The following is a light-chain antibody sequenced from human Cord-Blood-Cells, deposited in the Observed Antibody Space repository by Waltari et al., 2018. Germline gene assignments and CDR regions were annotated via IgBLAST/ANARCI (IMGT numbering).Light chain of an antibody. Sequence: QSALTQPPSVSGSPGQSVTISCTGTSSDVGGYNLVSWYQQHPGKAPKLMIYEVSKRPSGVPNRFSGSKSGNTASLTISGLQAEDEADYYCCSYAGSCTCVFGAGTKVTVL. V-gene: IGLV2-23*02. CDR3: CSYAGSCTCV. J-gene: IGLJ3*02. CDR2: EVS. CDR1: SSDVGGYNL.